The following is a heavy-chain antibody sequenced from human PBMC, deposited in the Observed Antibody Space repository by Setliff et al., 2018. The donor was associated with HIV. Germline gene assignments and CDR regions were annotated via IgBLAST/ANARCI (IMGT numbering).Heavy chain of an antibody. Sequence: SETLSLTCAVSGYSISSGTYYWSWIRQPAEKGLEWIGRIYASGSTNYNPSLRSRVAISVDKSKNQFSLKLSSVTAADTAVYYCARGRLKVTMPHAFDIWGQGTMVTVSS. J-gene: IGHJ3*02. CDR3: ARGRLKVTMPHAFDI. CDR2: IYASGST. D-gene: IGHD3-10*01. V-gene: IGHV4-61*02. CDR1: GYSISSGTYY.